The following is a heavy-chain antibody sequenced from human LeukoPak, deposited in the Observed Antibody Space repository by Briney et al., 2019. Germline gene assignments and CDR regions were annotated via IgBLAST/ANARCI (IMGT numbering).Heavy chain of an antibody. CDR1: GYTFTGYY. CDR3: AREEMTVAGMAPDY. J-gene: IGHJ4*02. V-gene: IGHV1-2*02. Sequence: ASVKVSCKASGYTFTGYYMHWVRQAPGQGLEWMGWLNPNSGGTNYAQKFQGRVTMTRDTSISTAYMELSRLRSDDTAVYYCAREEMTVAGMAPDYWGQGTLVTVSS. D-gene: IGHD6-19*01. CDR2: LNPNSGGT.